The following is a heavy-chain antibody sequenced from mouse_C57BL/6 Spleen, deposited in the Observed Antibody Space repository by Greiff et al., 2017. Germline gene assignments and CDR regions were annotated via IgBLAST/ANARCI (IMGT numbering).Heavy chain of an antibody. CDR1: GFSLTSYG. Sequence: QVQLKESGPGLVAPSQSLSITCTVSGFSLTSYGVHWVRQPPGTGLAWLVVIWSDGRTNYNSALKSRLSISKDNSKIQVFLKMNSLQTDDTAMYYCARHGPGAMDYWGQGTSVTVSS. CDR2: IWSDGRT. V-gene: IGHV2-6-1*01. CDR3: ARHGPGAMDY. J-gene: IGHJ4*01.